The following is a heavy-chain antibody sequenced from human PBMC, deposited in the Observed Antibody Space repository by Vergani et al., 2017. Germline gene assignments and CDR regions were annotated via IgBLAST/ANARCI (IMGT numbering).Heavy chain of an antibody. CDR1: GSSFNTYY. CDR2: IYSTGST. V-gene: IGHV4-59*13. J-gene: IGHJ6*02. CDR3: ARVMYRDEASTGYRLEGMDI. Sequence: QVQLEESGPGLVKPSETLSLTCTVSGSSFNTYYWSWIRQSPGTGLEWIGYIYSTGSTNYNPSLNIRVTMSVDTSKNQFSLKLRSVTAADTAVYFCARVMYRDEASTGYRLEGMDIWGQGTTVTISS. D-gene: IGHD3-9*01.